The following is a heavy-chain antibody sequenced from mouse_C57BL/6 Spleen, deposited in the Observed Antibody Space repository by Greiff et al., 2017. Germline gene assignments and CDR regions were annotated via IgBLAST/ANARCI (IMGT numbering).Heavy chain of an antibody. CDR1: GYTFTSYW. CDR2: IDPNSGGT. Sequence: VQLQQPGAELVKPGASVKLSCKASGYTFTSYWMHWVKQRPGRGLEWIGRIDPNSGGTKYNEKVKSKATLTVDKPSSTAYMQLSSLTSEDSAVYYGARRALGHYYAMDYWGQGTSVTVSS. CDR3: ARRALGHYYAMDY. D-gene: IGHD4-1*01. J-gene: IGHJ4*01. V-gene: IGHV1-72*01.